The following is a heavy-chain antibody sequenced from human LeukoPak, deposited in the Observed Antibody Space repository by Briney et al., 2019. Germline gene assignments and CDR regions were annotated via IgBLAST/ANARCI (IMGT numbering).Heavy chain of an antibody. Sequence: SETLSPTCTVSGGSVSSSSYYWGWIRQPPGKGLEWIGSIYYSGSTYYNPSLKSRVTISVDTSKNQFSLKLSSVTAADTAVYYCASDARVEYCSGGSCYSPFDYWGQGTLVTVSS. V-gene: IGHV4-39*07. CDR3: ASDARVEYCSGGSCYSPFDY. CDR2: IYYSGST. J-gene: IGHJ4*02. D-gene: IGHD2-15*01. CDR1: GGSVSSSSYY.